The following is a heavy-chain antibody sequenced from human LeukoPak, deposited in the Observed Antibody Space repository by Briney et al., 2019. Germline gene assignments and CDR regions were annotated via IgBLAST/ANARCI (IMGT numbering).Heavy chain of an antibody. Sequence: SETLSLTCTVSGGSISSGSYYWGWIRQPPGKGLEWIGSIYYSGSTYYNPSLKSRVTISVDTSKNQFSLKLSSVTAADTAVYYCARYSSSWVDYWGQGTLVTVSS. CDR3: ARYSSSWVDY. J-gene: IGHJ4*02. CDR1: GGSISSGSYY. D-gene: IGHD6-13*01. CDR2: IYYSGST. V-gene: IGHV4-39*01.